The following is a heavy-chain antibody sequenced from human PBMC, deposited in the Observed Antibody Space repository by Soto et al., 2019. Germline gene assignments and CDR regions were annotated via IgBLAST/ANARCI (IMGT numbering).Heavy chain of an antibody. Sequence: QLHLVQSGAVVKKPGASVTVSCSASGYPVTAYYMHWVRQAPGRGLEWMGGINPATGAAKYTQTFQGRVTMTRDTSTSTVFMELSGLTSEDTAVFYWARGGGVGVAGSAAFDMWGHGTLVTVSS. CDR1: GYPVTAYY. CDR2: INPATGAA. D-gene: IGHD3-3*01. CDR3: ARGGGVGVAGSAAFDM. J-gene: IGHJ3*02. V-gene: IGHV1-2*02.